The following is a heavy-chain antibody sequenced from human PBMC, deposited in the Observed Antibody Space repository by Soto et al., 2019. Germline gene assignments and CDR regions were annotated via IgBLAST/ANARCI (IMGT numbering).Heavy chain of an antibody. J-gene: IGHJ5*01. D-gene: IGHD2-2*01. CDR2: IYPGDSGT. Sequence: PGASLKISYKGSGDSLTSYWIGWVRQMPGKALALMGIIYPGDSGTRYSASFQGQVTISPDKSISTAFLQWSRLKASDTAIHYCARQFDTSNWYDYWGQGTLVTVSS. CDR1: GDSLTSYW. V-gene: IGHV5-51*01. CDR3: ARQFDTSNWYDY.